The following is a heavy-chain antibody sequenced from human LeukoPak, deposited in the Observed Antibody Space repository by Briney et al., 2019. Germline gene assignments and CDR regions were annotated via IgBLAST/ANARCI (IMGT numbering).Heavy chain of an antibody. CDR3: VIALYSGSYSSFDY. Sequence: APVKVSCKASGHTFTSYYMNWVRQAPGQGREWVGIIDPSGGSTSYAQKFQGRVTMTSDTSTSTVYMELSSLRSEDTAVYYCVIALYSGSYSSFDYWGQGTLVTVSS. CDR1: GHTFTSYY. D-gene: IGHD1-26*01. V-gene: IGHV1-46*01. CDR2: IDPSGGST. J-gene: IGHJ4*02.